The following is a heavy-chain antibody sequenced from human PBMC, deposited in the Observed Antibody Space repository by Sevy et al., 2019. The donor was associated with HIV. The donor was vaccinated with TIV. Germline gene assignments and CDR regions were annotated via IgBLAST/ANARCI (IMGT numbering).Heavy chain of an antibody. CDR2: ISYDGSTT. V-gene: IGHV3-30*18. D-gene: IGHD1-26*01. CDR1: GFTFSSYG. Sequence: GGSLRLSCAASGFTFSSYGMHWVRQAPGKGPEWVAVISYDGSTTHYADSVKGRFTISRDNSKNTLYLQMNYLRPEDTAVFYCTQWGSDYGRGSDYWGQGTLVSVSS. CDR3: TQWGSDYGRGSDY. J-gene: IGHJ4*02.